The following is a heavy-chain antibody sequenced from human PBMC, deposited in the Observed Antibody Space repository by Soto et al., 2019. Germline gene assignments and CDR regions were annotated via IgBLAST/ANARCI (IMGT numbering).Heavy chain of an antibody. CDR1: GFTFHNAW. J-gene: IGHJ4*02. CDR2: IKSNTDGGTT. CDR3: TTGLSNGYYNFDY. D-gene: IGHD3-22*01. V-gene: IGHV3-15*01. Sequence: GGSLRLSCAASGFTFHNAWMSWVRQAPGKGLEWLGRIKSNTDGGTTDYAAPVKDRFTISRDDSTNTLYLDINSLKSEDTAVYYCTTGLSNGYYNFDYWGQGTPVTVS.